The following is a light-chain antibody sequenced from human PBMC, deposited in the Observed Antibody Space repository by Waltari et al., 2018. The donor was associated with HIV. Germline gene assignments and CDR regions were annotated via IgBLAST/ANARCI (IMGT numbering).Light chain of an antibody. CDR1: PFTNK. J-gene: IGLJ3*02. Sequence: SYDLTQPPSVSVSPGQTARIPCSGDPFTNKMSSWYQQKPGRAPVVFRYEDSARASGIPERFSASRSWTTATLIISGVQAEDEADYFCQAADSSSGRWVFGGGTKVTVL. CDR3: QAADSSSGRWV. V-gene: IGLV3-25*03. CDR2: EDS.